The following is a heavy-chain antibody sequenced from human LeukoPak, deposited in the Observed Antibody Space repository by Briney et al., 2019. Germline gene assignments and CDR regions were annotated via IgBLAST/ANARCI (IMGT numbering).Heavy chain of an antibody. Sequence: GESLKISCKGSGYSFPNYWIGWVRQMPGKGLEWMGIIYPGDSEGRYNPSFQGQVTISADKSISTAYLQWSSLKASDSAMYYCARPSRGSYSAFDIWGQGTMVTVSS. V-gene: IGHV5-51*01. J-gene: IGHJ3*02. CDR3: ARPSRGSYSAFDI. CDR1: GYSFPNYW. CDR2: IYPGDSEG. D-gene: IGHD1-26*01.